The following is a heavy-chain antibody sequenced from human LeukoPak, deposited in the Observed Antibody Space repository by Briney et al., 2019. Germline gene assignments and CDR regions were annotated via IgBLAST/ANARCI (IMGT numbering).Heavy chain of an antibody. J-gene: IGHJ4*02. CDR3: ARGQDYGDYVDY. Sequence: PSETLSLTCTVSGGAISSYYWSWIRQPPGKGLEWIGYIYYSGSTNYNPSLKSRVTTSVDTSKNQFSLKLSSVTAADTAVYYCARGQDYGDYVDYWGQGTLVTVSS. CDR2: IYYSGST. CDR1: GGAISSYY. V-gene: IGHV4-59*01. D-gene: IGHD4-17*01.